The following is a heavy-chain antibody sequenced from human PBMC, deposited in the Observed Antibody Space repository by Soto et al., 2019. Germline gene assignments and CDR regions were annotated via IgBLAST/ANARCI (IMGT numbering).Heavy chain of an antibody. V-gene: IGHV3-23*04. D-gene: IGHD6-13*01. J-gene: IGHJ4*02. Sequence: EVQLVESGGGLVQPGGSLRLSCAASGFTFSSYAMRWVRQAPGKGLEWVSTISGSGGSTYYADSVKGRFTISRDNSKNTLYLQMNSLRAEDTAVYYCVKATSSGAGTNCWGQGTLVTVSS. CDR3: VKATSSGAGTNC. CDR1: GFTFSSYA. CDR2: ISGSGGST.